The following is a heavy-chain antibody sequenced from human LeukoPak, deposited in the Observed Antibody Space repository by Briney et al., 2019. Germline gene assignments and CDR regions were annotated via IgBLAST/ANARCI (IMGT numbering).Heavy chain of an antibody. CDR3: AGREWELPNC. Sequence: GGSLRLSCAASGFTFSSYAMSWVRQAPGKGLEWVSAISGSGGSTYYADSVKGRFTISRDNAKNSLYLQMNSLRAEDTAVYYCAGREWELPNCWGQGTLVTVSS. CDR2: ISGSGGST. J-gene: IGHJ4*02. V-gene: IGHV3-23*01. D-gene: IGHD1-26*01. CDR1: GFTFSSYA.